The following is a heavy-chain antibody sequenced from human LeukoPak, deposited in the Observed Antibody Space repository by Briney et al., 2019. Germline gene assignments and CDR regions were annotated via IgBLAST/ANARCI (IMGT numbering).Heavy chain of an antibody. CDR2: IYHSGST. J-gene: IGHJ4*02. V-gene: IGHV4-38-2*02. Sequence: SENLSLTCIVSGYSISSGYYWGWIRQPPGKGLEWIGNIYHSGSTYYNPSLKSRVTISLDTSKNQFSLKLSSVTAADTAVYYCARDTYYYDSSGYIVFDYWGQGTLVTVSS. CDR1: GYSISSGYY. CDR3: ARDTYYYDSSGYIVFDY. D-gene: IGHD3-22*01.